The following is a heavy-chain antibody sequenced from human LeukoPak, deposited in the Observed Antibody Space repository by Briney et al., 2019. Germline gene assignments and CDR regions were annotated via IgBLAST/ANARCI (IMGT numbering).Heavy chain of an antibody. D-gene: IGHD4-23*01. J-gene: IGHJ5*02. Sequence: PGGSLRLSCVASGFTFSSYSMNWVRQAPGKGLEWVAVIWYDGSNKYYADSVKGRFTISRDNSKNTLYLQMNSLRAEDTAVYYCAREMKDYGGNWFDPWGQGTLVTVSS. CDR1: GFTFSSYS. CDR3: AREMKDYGGNWFDP. CDR2: IWYDGSNK. V-gene: IGHV3-33*08.